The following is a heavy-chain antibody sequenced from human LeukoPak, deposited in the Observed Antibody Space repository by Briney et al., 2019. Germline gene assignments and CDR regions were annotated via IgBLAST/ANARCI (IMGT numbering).Heavy chain of an antibody. J-gene: IGHJ4*02. V-gene: IGHV4-59*01. Sequence: SETLSLTCTVSGGSISSYYWSWIRQPPGKGLEWIGYIYYSGSTNYNPSLKSRVTISVDTSKNQFSLKPSSVTAADTAVYYCARVGYDSSGYYNFFDYWGQGTLVTVSS. CDR1: GGSISSYY. CDR2: IYYSGST. D-gene: IGHD3-22*01. CDR3: ARVGYDSSGYYNFFDY.